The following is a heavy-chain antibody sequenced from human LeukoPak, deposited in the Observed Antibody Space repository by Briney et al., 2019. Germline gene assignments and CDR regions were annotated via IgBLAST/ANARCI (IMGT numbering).Heavy chain of an antibody. D-gene: IGHD2-2*01. CDR3: ARDRYCSSTSCYALTVVDY. Sequence: PGGSLRLSCAASGFTFSSYWMSWVRQAPGKGLEWVANIKQDGSEKYYVDSVKGRFTISRDNAKNSLYLQMNSLRAEDTAVYYCARDRYCSSTSCYALTVVDYWGQGTLVTVSS. CDR1: GFTFSSYW. CDR2: IKQDGSEK. V-gene: IGHV3-7*01. J-gene: IGHJ4*02.